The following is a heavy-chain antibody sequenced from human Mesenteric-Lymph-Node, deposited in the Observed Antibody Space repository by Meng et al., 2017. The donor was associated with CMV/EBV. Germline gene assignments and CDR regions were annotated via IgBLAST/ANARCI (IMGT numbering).Heavy chain of an antibody. CDR1: GFTFSSYA. Sequence: GGSLRLSCAASGFTFSSYAMHWVRQAPGKGLEWVAVISYDGSNKYYADSVKGRFTISRDNSKNTLYLQMNSLRAEDTAVYYCARELTIPADSRADYYWGMDVWGQGTTVTVSS. V-gene: IGHV3-30*04. D-gene: IGHD2-2*01. J-gene: IGHJ6*02. CDR2: ISYDGSNK. CDR3: ARELTIPADSRADYYWGMDV.